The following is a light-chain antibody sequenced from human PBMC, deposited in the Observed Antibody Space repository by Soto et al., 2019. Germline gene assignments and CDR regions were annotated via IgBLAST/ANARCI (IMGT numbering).Light chain of an antibody. V-gene: IGKV3-20*01. CDR1: QSVSSSY. CDR2: GAS. CDR3: QQYGSSTWT. J-gene: IGKJ1*01. Sequence: EIVLTQSPGTLSLSPGERATLSCRASQSVSSSYLAWYQQKPGQAPRLLIYGASSRATGIPDRFSGSASGTDFTLTISRLEPEDFAVYYWQQYGSSTWTFGQGTKVEIK.